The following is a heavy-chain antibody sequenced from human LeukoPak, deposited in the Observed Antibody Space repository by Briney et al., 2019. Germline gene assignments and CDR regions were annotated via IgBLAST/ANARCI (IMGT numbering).Heavy chain of an antibody. CDR2: INHSGST. V-gene: IGHV4-34*01. Sequence: PSETLSLTCGVYGGSFSGYYWSWIRQPPGKGLEWIGEINHSGSTNYNPSLKSRVTISVDTSKNQFSLKLSSVTAADTAVYYCARDTAGSWGQGTLVTVSS. D-gene: IGHD5-18*01. J-gene: IGHJ4*02. CDR1: GGSFSGYY. CDR3: ARDTAGS.